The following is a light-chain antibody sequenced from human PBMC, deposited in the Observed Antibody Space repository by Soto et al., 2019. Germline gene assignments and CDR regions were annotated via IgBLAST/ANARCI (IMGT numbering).Light chain of an antibody. CDR3: QPYNNWPLS. CDR2: GAS. Sequence: EIVMTQSPATLSVSPGERATLSCRASQSVSSNLAWYQQKPGQTPRLLIYGASTRATGIPARFSGSGSGTEFTLTISSLQSEDFACYYGQPYNNWPLSFGGGTKVEIK. CDR1: QSVSSN. J-gene: IGKJ4*01. V-gene: IGKV3-15*01.